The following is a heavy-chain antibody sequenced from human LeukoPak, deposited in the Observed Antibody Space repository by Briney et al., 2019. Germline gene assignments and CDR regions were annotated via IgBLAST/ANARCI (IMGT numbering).Heavy chain of an antibody. CDR2: MYYRGRS. D-gene: IGHD3-22*01. CDR1: GGSLSNYY. V-gene: IGHV4-59*12. CDR3: ARDSSDYDYYYYYMDV. Sequence: PSETLSLTCTVSGGSLSNYYWSWIRQPPGKGLEWIGYMYYRGRSNYNPSLKSRVTISVDTSKNQFSLKLSFVTAADTAVYYCARDSSDYDYYYYYMDVWGKGTTVTISS. J-gene: IGHJ6*03.